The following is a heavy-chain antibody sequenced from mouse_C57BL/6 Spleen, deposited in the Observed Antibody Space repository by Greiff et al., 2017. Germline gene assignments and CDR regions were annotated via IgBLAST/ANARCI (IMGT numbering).Heavy chain of an antibody. CDR1: GFTFSDYG. J-gene: IGHJ4*01. D-gene: IGHD2-5*01. CDR2: ISNLAYSI. V-gene: IGHV5-15*01. CDR3: ARHMSNTGAMDY. Sequence: DVMLVESGGGLVQPGGSLTLSCAASGFTFSDYGMAWVRQAPRKGPEWVAFISNLAYSIYYADTVTGRFTIPRENAKNTLYLEMSSLRSEGTAMYYCARHMSNTGAMDYWGQGTSVTVSS.